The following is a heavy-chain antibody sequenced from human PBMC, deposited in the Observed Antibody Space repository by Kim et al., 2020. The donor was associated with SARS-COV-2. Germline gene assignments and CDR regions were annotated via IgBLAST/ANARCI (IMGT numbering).Heavy chain of an antibody. D-gene: IGHD3-22*01. CDR1: GGTFSSYA. CDR2: IIPIFGTA. J-gene: IGHJ3*02. CDR3: ARDLRWKSGYYKGGAFDI. Sequence: SVKVSCKASGGTFSSYAISWVRQAPGQGLEWMGGIIPIFGTANYAQKFQGRVTITADESTSTAYMELSSLRSEDTAVYYCARDLRWKSGYYKGGAFDIWGQGTMVTVSS. V-gene: IGHV1-69*13.